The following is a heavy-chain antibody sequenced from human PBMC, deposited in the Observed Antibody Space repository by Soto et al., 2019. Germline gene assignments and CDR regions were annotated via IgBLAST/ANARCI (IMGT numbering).Heavy chain of an antibody. J-gene: IGHJ4*02. D-gene: IGHD5-12*01. CDR3: ASARGGLGGFDY. V-gene: IGHV4-34*01. CDR2: INHSGST. Sequence: SETLSLTCAVYGGSFSGYYWSWIRQPPGKGLEWIGEINHSGSTNYNPSLKSRVTISVDTSKNQFSLKLSSVTAADTAVYYCASARGGLGGFDYWGQGTLVTVSS. CDR1: GGSFSGYY.